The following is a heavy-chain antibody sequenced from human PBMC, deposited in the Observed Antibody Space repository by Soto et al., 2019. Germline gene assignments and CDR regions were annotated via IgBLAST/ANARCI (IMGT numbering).Heavy chain of an antibody. CDR3: VRGPSRGSSLFGPLDY. CDR2: ISGSGGTT. CDR1: GFTFGSHA. D-gene: IGHD3-3*01. V-gene: IGHV3-23*01. J-gene: IGHJ4*02. Sequence: GGSLSLSCTVSGFTFGSHAMSWVRQAPGKGLECVSGISGSGGTTFYADSVKGRFTISRDNSKNMFYLQMSSLRVEDTALYFCVRGPSRGSSLFGPLDYWGQGTQVTVPQ.